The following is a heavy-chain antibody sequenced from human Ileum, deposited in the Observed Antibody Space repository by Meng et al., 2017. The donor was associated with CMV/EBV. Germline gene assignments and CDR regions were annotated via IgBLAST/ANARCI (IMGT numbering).Heavy chain of an antibody. CDR3: ARAPRTISYYYYGMDV. D-gene: IGHD5-24*01. Sequence: ASVKVSCKASGYTFTSYGISWVRLAPGQGLEWMGWISAYNGNTNYAQKLQGRVTMTTDTSTSTAYMELRSLRSDDTAVYYCARAPRTISYYYYGMDVWGQGTTVTVSS. CDR2: ISAYNGNT. J-gene: IGHJ6*02. CDR1: GYTFTSYG. V-gene: IGHV1-18*01.